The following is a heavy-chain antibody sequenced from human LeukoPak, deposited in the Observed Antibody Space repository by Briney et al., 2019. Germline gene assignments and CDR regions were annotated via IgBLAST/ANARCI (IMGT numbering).Heavy chain of an antibody. CDR2: INPSGGST. CDR1: GYTFTSYY. D-gene: IGHD6-19*01. CDR3: ARSLYLPPNTRLQWLPYYYYGMDV. J-gene: IGHJ6*02. Sequence: ASVKVSCKASGYTFTSYYMHWVRQAPGQGLEWMGIINPSGGSTSYAQKFQGRVTMTRDTSTSTVYMELSSLRSEDTAVYYCARSLYLPPNTRLQWLPYYYYGMDVWGQGTTVTVSS. V-gene: IGHV1-46*01.